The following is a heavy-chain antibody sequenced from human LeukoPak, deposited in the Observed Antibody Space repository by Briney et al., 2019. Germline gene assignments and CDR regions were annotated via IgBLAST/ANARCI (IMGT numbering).Heavy chain of an antibody. J-gene: IGHJ6*02. CDR1: GYSFTAYY. D-gene: IGHD3-10*01. CDR3: ARDRDAFYGSDFYYNMDV. Sequence: ASVKVSCKASGYSFTAYYIHWVRQAPGQGLEWMGRINPNSGGTNFAQKFQGRVTVTRNTSITTVYMELSRLISGDTAVYYCARDRDAFYGSDFYYNMDVWGQGTTVIVSS. V-gene: IGHV1-2*06. CDR2: INPNSGGT.